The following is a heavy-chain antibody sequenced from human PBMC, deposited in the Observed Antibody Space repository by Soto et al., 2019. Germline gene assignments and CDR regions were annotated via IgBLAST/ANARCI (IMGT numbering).Heavy chain of an antibody. Sequence: PSVTLSLTCTVSGGSVSSGSYYWSWIRQPPGKGLEWIGYIYYSGSTNYNPSLKSRVTISVDTSKNQFSLKLSSVTAADTAVYYCARXEGGSYLGKRYYYGMDVWGQGTTVTVSS. J-gene: IGHJ6*01. CDR3: ARXEGGSYLGKRYYYGMDV. V-gene: IGHV4-61*01. CDR1: GGSVSSGSYY. CDR2: IYYSGST. D-gene: IGHD1-26*01.